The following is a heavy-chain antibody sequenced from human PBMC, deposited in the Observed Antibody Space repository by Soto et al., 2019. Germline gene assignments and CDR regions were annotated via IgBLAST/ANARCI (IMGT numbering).Heavy chain of an antibody. CDR2: IYYSGST. J-gene: IGHJ2*01. Sequence: QVRLQESGPRLVKPSETLSLTCTVSGGSMDKNYWSWIRQAPGKGLEWIGYIYYSGSTNYNPSLKRRVTMSLDTSENQFSLKLKSVTAADTAVYYCARADCTRDHCYYWFFDIWGRGTLVTVSS. CDR1: GGSMDKNY. D-gene: IGHD2-8*02. CDR3: ARADCTRDHCYYWFFDI. V-gene: IGHV4-59*01.